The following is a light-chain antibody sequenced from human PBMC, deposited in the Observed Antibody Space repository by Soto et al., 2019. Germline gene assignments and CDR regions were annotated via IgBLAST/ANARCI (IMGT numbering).Light chain of an antibody. CDR1: QTISSW. J-gene: IGKJ1*01. CDR3: QHYYSYSET. Sequence: DIQMTQYTSTLSGSVGDRVTLTCRASQTISSWLAWYQQKPGKASKLLIYKASTLKSGVPSRFSGSGSGTEFSLTIRSLQPDNFDTYYCQHYYSYSETFCQGTNVELK. CDR2: KAS. V-gene: IGKV1-5*03.